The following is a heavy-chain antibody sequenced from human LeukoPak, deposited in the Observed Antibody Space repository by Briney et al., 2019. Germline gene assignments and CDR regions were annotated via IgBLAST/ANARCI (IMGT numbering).Heavy chain of an antibody. J-gene: IGHJ4*02. D-gene: IGHD2-15*01. V-gene: IGHV3-7*01. CDR3: GIGGHIQPGKPGYCSGGSCYYFDY. CDR2: IKQDGSEK. CDR1: GFTFSSYW. Sequence: GGSLRLSCAASGFTFSSYWMSWVRQAPGKGLEWVANIKQDGSEKYYVDSVKGRFTISRDNAKNSLYLQMNSLRAEDTAVYYCGIGGHIQPGKPGYCSGGSCYYFDYWGQRTLVTVSS.